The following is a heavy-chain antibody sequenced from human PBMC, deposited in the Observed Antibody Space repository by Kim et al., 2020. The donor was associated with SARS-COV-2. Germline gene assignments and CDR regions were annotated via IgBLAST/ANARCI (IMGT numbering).Heavy chain of an antibody. CDR3: AKGYQQWLDHTCSDY. CDR1: GFTFSSYG. Sequence: GGSLRLSCAASGFTFSSYGMHWVRQAPGKGLEWVAVISYDGSNKYYADSVKGRFTISRDNSKNTLYLQMNSLRAEDTAVYYCAKGYQQWLDHTCSDYWGQGTLVTVSS. V-gene: IGHV3-30*18. D-gene: IGHD6-19*01. CDR2: ISYDGSNK. J-gene: IGHJ4*02.